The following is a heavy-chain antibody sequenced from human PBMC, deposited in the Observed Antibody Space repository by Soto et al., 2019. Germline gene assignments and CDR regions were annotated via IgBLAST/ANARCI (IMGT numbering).Heavy chain of an antibody. D-gene: IGHD1-1*01. CDR2: IYHSGST. Sequence: PSETLSLTCAVSGGCISSGGYSWSWIRQPPGKGLEWIGYIYHSGSTYYNPSLKSRVTISVDRSKNQFSLKLSSVTAADAAVYYCARGYNTQNFDYWGQGTLVTVSS. J-gene: IGHJ4*02. V-gene: IGHV4-30-2*01. CDR3: ARGYNTQNFDY. CDR1: GGCISSGGYS.